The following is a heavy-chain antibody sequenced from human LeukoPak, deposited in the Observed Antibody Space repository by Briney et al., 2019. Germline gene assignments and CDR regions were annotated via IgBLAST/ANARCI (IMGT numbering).Heavy chain of an antibody. V-gene: IGHV1-18*01. CDR1: GYTFTSYG. D-gene: IGHD3-3*01. CDR3: AREKEVRYYDFWSVYSPPFAP. Sequence: ASVKVSCKASGYTFTSYGISWVRQAPGQGLEWMGWISAYNGNTNYAQKLQGRVIMTTDTSTSTAYMELRSLRSDDTAVYYCAREKEVRYYDFWSVYSPPFAPWGQGTLVTVSS. CDR2: ISAYNGNT. J-gene: IGHJ5*02.